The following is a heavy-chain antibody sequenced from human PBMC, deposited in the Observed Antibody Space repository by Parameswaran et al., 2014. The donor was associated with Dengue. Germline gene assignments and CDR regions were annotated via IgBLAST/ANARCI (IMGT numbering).Heavy chain of an antibody. CDR2: ISGSGGST. V-gene: IGHV3-23*01. D-gene: IGHD2-21*02. CDR3: AKNILWWRPTGYFDY. J-gene: IGHJ4*02. Sequence: RWIRQPPGKGLEWVSVISGSGGSTYYADSVKGRFTISRDNSKNTLYLQMNSLRAEDTAVYYCAKNILWWRPTGYFDYWAREPWSPSPQ.